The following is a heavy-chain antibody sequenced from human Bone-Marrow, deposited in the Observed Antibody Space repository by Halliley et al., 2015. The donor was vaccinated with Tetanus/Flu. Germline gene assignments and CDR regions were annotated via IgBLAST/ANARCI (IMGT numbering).Heavy chain of an antibody. J-gene: IGHJ4*02. CDR2: KNFDGSET. Sequence: GRDWGANKNFDGSETNYVDSVRGRFTIARDNTQNSLYLQMNCLKGEDTAVYYCAREGAGLDSWGQGTLVTVSS. V-gene: IGHV3-7*04. CDR3: AREGAGLDS.